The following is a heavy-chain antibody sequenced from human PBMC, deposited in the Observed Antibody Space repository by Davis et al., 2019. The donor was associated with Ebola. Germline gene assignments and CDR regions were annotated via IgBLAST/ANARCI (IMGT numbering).Heavy chain of an antibody. V-gene: IGHV3-74*01. D-gene: IGHD6-13*01. CDR3: GSRKA. CDR1: GFTFSNSW. Sequence: HTGGSLRLSCAASGFTFSNSWMSWVRQGPGEGLVWVSHINRDGTTTHYADSVEGRFTISRDNAKNTLYLQMNSLRAEDTALYYCGSRKAWGQGTLVTVSS. CDR2: INRDGTTT. J-gene: IGHJ5*02.